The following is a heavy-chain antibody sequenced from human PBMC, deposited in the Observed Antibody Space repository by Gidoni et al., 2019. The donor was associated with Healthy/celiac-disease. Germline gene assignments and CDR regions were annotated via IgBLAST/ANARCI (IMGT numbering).Heavy chain of an antibody. CDR2: INPNSGGT. V-gene: IGHV1-2*02. CDR3: AREETGSYYSDFDY. D-gene: IGHD3-10*01. J-gene: IGHJ4*02. Sequence: QVQLVQSGAEVQKPGASVKVSCKASGYTFTAYYIHWVRQAPGQGLEWMGWINPNSGGTNYAQKFQGRVTMTRDTSISTAYMELSRLRSDDTAVHYCAREETGSYYSDFDYWGQGTLVTVSS. CDR1: GYTFTAYY.